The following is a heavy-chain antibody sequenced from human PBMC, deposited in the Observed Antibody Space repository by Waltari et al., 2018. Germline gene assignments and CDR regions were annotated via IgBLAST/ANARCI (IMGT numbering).Heavy chain of an antibody. V-gene: IGHV1-18*01. D-gene: IGHD2-2*01. CDR1: GYTFTSYG. Sequence: QVQLVQSGAEVKKPGASVKVSCKASGYTFTSYGISWVRQAPGQGLEWMGWIGAYNGNTNYAQKLQGRGTITADESTSTAYMELSSLRSEDTAVYYCARDSSLYCSSTSCYGADYWGQGTLVTVSS. CDR3: ARDSSLYCSSTSCYGADY. J-gene: IGHJ4*02. CDR2: IGAYNGNT.